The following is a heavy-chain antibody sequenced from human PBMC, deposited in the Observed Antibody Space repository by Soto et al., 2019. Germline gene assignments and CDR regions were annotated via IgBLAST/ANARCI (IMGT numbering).Heavy chain of an antibody. J-gene: IGHJ3*02. V-gene: IGHV3-7*01. D-gene: IGHD5-18*01. CDR2: IKQDGSEK. Sequence: GGSLRLSCAASGFTFSSYWMSWVRQAPGKGLEWVANIKQDGSEKYYVDSVKGRFTISRDNAKNSLYLQMNSLRAEDTAVYYCARDVNGYSYGDAFDIWGQGTMVTVSS. CDR1: GFTFSSYW. CDR3: ARDVNGYSYGDAFDI.